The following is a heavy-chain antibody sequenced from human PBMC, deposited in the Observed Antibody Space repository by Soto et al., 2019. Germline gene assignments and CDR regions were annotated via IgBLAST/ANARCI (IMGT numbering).Heavy chain of an antibody. V-gene: IGHV4-59*01. Sequence: PSETLSLTCTVSGGSISSYYWSWIRQPPGKGLGWIGYIYYSGSTNYNPSLKSRVTISVDTSKNQFSLKLSSVTAADTAVYYCARAKTTMIVPENYWGQGTLVTVS. CDR2: IYYSGST. D-gene: IGHD3-22*01. CDR1: GGSISSYY. J-gene: IGHJ4*02. CDR3: ARAKTTMIVPENY.